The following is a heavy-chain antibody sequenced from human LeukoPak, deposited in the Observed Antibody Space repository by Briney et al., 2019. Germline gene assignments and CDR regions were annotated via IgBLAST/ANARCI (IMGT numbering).Heavy chain of an antibody. Sequence: GGSLRLSCAASGFTFSSYGMHWVRQAPGKGLEWAAFIRYDGSNKYYADSVKGRFTISRDNSKNTLYLQMNSLRPDDTAVYYCARDYYYDSSGYSPFDFWGQGTLVTVSS. V-gene: IGHV3-30*02. CDR2: IRYDGSNK. CDR3: ARDYYYDSSGYSPFDF. D-gene: IGHD3-22*01. CDR1: GFTFSSYG. J-gene: IGHJ4*02.